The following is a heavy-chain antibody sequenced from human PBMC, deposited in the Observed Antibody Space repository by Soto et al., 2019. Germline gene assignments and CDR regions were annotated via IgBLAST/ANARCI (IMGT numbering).Heavy chain of an antibody. V-gene: IGHV1-46*03. J-gene: IGHJ1*01. CDR3: AGVEGLRDCGGSRCNRYFQH. CDR1: GYTFTAYY. Sequence: QVQLVQSGAEVKKPGASVKVSCKAPGYTFTAYYIHWVRLAPGQGLEWMGMIDPSDGSASYAQELQGRVSMTGDTSSSTVYMELRGLRSDDTAVYYCAGVEGLRDCGGSRCNRYFQHWGQGTLVTVSS. D-gene: IGHD2-21*01. CDR2: IDPSDGSA.